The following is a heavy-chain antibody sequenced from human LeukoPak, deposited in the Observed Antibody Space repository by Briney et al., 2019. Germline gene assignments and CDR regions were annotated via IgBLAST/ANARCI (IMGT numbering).Heavy chain of an antibody. CDR1: GFTFNNYN. D-gene: IGHD2-2*01. CDR2: ITSSSLYI. V-gene: IGHV3-21*01. Sequence: GGSLRLSCAASGFTFNNYNMNWVRQAPGRGLEWVSSITSSSLYIHYADSVKGRFTISRDNAKNSLYLQMNSLRAEDTAVYYCARAPTVLVGYCSSSSCQADYWGQGTLVTVSS. J-gene: IGHJ4*02. CDR3: ARAPTVLVGYCSSSSCQADY.